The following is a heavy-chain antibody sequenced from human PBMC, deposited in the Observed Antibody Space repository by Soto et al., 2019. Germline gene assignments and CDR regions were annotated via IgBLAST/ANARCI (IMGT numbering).Heavy chain of an antibody. CDR3: ARGGHCANGVCSALDY. D-gene: IGHD2-8*01. CDR2: IYYGGSA. CDR1: GGSISTYY. V-gene: IGHV4-59*08. J-gene: IGHJ4*02. Sequence: QVQLRESGPGLVKPSETLSLTCTVSGGSISTYYWSWIRQPPGKGLEWIGYIYYGGSADYNPSLKSRVTISVDTSKKQFSLKLSPVTAADTAVYYCARGGHCANGVCSALDYWGQGTLVTVSS.